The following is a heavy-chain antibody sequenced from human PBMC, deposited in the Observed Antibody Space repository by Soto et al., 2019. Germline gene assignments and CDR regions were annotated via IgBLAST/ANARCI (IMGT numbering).Heavy chain of an antibody. D-gene: IGHD6-19*01. J-gene: IGHJ3*02. CDR2: IYHSGST. CDR1: SGSISSSNW. CDR3: AGDLGVTSGAFDI. V-gene: IGHV4-4*02. Sequence: SETLSLTCAVSSGSISSSNWWSWVRQPPGKGLEWIGEIYHSGSTNYNPSLKSRVTISVDKSKNQFSLKLSSVTAADTAVYYCAGDLGVTSGAFDIWGQGTMVTVSS.